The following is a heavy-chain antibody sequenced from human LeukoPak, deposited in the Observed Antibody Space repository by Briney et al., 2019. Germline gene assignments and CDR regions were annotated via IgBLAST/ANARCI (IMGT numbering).Heavy chain of an antibody. V-gene: IGHV3-53*01. J-gene: IGHJ4*02. Sequence: GGSLRLSCAASGFTVSSNYMSWVRQAPGKGLEWVSVIYSGGSTYYADSVKGRFTISRDNSKNTPYLQMNSLRAEDTAVYYCARGRPDSGWHSYWGQGTLVTVSS. CDR3: ARGRPDSGWHSY. CDR1: GFTVSSNY. CDR2: IYSGGST. D-gene: IGHD6-19*01.